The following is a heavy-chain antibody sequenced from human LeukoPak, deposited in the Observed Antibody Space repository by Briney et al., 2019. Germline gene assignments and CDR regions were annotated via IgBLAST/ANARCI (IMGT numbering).Heavy chain of an antibody. J-gene: IGHJ4*02. CDR1: GFTFSSYS. Sequence: SGGSLRLSCAASGFTFSSYSINWVRQAPGKGLEWVSYISSSSRTIYYADSVKGRFTISRDNARSSLYLQMNSLRDEDTAVYYCARDWVSSSWYAIDYWGQGTLVTVSS. V-gene: IGHV3-48*02. D-gene: IGHD6-13*01. CDR3: ARDWVSSSWYAIDY. CDR2: ISSSSRTI.